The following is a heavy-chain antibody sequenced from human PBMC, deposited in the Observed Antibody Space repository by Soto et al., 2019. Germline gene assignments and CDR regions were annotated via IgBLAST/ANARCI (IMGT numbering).Heavy chain of an antibody. J-gene: IGHJ3*02. V-gene: IGHV3-7*04. CDR2: IKQDGSDK. D-gene: IGHD3-22*01. Sequence: PGGSLRLSCLASGFIFNNYWMTWVRQAPGKGLEWVAQIKQDGSDKYYVDSVKGRFTISRDNAKNSLYLQMNSLTVEDTALYYCVRGDYYDTSGPFSDAFDIWGRGTMVTVSS. CDR1: GFIFNNYW. CDR3: VRGDYYDTSGPFSDAFDI.